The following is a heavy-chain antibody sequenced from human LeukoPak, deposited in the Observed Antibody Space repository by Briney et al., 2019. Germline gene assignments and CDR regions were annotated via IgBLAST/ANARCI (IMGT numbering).Heavy chain of an antibody. CDR1: GGTFSRYT. D-gene: IGHD6-6*01. J-gene: IGHJ3*02. Sequence: GASVKVSCKASGGTFSRYTISWVRQAPGQGLEWIGGIIPIFGTANYAQKFQGRVTITTDESTSTAYMELSSLGFEDTAVYFCARGPLQLIDALNIWGQGTMVTVSS. V-gene: IGHV1-69*05. CDR3: ARGPLQLIDALNI. CDR2: IIPIFGTA.